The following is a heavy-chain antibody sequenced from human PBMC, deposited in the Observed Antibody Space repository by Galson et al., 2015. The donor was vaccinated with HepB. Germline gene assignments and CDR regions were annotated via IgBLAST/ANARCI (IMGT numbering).Heavy chain of an antibody. D-gene: IGHD3-3*01. V-gene: IGHV1-2*06. J-gene: IGHJ4*02. CDR1: GYIFTGYN. CDR3: AGVDDFWSGYGDY. CDR2: INPKSGGT. Sequence: SVKVSCKASGYIFTGYNMHWVRQAPGQGLEWMGRINPKSGGTNYAQKFQGRVTMTRDTSMSTAYMELRRLRSDDTAVYYCAGVDDFWSGYGDYWGQGTLVTVSS.